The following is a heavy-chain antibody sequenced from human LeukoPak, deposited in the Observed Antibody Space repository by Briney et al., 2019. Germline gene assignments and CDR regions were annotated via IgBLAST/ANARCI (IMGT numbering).Heavy chain of an antibody. CDR2: MNEDGSGR. V-gene: IGHV3-7*01. CDR3: AAWFGESVP. D-gene: IGHD3-10*01. CDR1: GFTFTSAW. J-gene: IGHJ5*02. Sequence: GGSLRLSCAASGFTFTSAWMSWLRQTPEKGLEWVAHMNEDGSGRFYVDSAKGRFTISRDDTQDSVYLQMNSLRVEDTAVYYCAAWFGESVPWGQGTLVTVSS.